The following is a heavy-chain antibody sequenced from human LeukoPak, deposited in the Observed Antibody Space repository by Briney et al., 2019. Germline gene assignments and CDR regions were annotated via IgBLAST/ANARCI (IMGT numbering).Heavy chain of an antibody. J-gene: IGHJ5*02. Sequence: SGESLKISCKGSGYSFTSYWIGWVRQMPGKGLEWMGIIYPGDSDTRYSPSFQGQVTISADKSISTAYLQWSSLKASDTAMYYCARQSIVGATYSWFDPWGQGTLVTVSS. CDR3: ARQSIVGATYSWFDP. V-gene: IGHV5-51*01. CDR1: GYSFTSYW. CDR2: IYPGDSDT. D-gene: IGHD1-26*01.